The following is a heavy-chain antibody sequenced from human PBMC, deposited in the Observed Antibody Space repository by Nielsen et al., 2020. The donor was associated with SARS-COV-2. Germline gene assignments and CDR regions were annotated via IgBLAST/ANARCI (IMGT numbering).Heavy chain of an antibody. J-gene: IGHJ4*02. Sequence: AGSLRLSCAASGFTFSSYWMTWVRQAPGKGLEWVGNIKLDGSEKYYVASVKGRFTMYRDNARNTLYLQMNSLRVEDTAVYYCARVGSYGDPEYLDYWGQGALVTVSS. D-gene: IGHD4/OR15-4a*01. CDR2: IKLDGSEK. CDR1: GFTFSSYW. CDR3: ARVGSYGDPEYLDY. V-gene: IGHV3-7*01.